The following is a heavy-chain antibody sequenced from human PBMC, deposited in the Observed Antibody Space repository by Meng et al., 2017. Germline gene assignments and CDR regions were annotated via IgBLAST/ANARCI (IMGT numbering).Heavy chain of an antibody. J-gene: IGHJ4*02. CDR3: ARDVRESSGWFGGFDY. D-gene: IGHD6-19*01. CDR2: INAGNGNT. Sequence: QVPLGQSGDEVKKPGASVKVSCKASGYTFTRYAMHWVRQAPGQRLEWMGWINAGNGNTKYSQKFQGRVTITRDASASTAYMELSSLRSEDTAVYYCARDVRESSGWFGGFDYWGQGTLVTVSS. CDR1: GYTFTRYA. V-gene: IGHV1-3*01.